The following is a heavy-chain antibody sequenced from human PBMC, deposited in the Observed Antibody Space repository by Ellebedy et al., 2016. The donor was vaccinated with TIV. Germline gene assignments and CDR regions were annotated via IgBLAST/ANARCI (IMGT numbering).Heavy chain of an antibody. CDR2: ISSSSSYI. D-gene: IGHD4-17*01. CDR3: ARDYYGDHYYFDY. V-gene: IGHV3-21*01. CDR1: GFTVSSYS. J-gene: IGHJ4*02. Sequence: GESLKISCAASGFTVSSYSMNWVRQAPGKGLEWVSSISSSSSYIYYADSVKGRFTISRDNAKNSLYLQMNSLRAEDTAVYYCARDYYGDHYYFDYWGQGTLVTVSS.